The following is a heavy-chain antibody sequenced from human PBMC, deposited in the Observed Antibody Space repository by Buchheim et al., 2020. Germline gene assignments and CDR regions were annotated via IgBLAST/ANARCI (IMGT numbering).Heavy chain of an antibody. CDR3: VRDMYGPGDY. CDR2: INREGTTT. Sequence: EVQLVESGGGLVQPGGSLRLSCSAPGFPFSIYWMHWVRQAPGKGLAWVSHINREGTTTNYADSVRGRFTLSSDNGKNTLYLQMNNLRAEDTAVYYCVRDMYGPGDYWGQGTL. J-gene: IGHJ4*02. V-gene: IGHV3-74*01. D-gene: IGHD3-10*01. CDR1: GFPFSIYW.